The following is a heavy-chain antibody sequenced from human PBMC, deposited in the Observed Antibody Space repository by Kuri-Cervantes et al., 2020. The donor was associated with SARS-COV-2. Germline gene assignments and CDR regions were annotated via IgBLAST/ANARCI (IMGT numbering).Heavy chain of an antibody. CDR3: ARDPNANHNNWFDP. Sequence: GSLRLSCAASGFTFSDHYMDWVRQAPGKGLEWIGSIYHSGGTYYNPSLKSRVTISVDTSKNQFSLRLGSVTAADTAVYYCARDPNANHNNWFDPWGQGTLVTVSS. J-gene: IGHJ5*02. CDR2: IYHSGGT. CDR1: GFTFSDHY. D-gene: IGHD4/OR15-4a*01. V-gene: IGHV4-38-2*02.